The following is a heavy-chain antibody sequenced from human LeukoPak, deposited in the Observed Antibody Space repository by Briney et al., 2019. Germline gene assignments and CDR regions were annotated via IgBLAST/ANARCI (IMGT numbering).Heavy chain of an antibody. J-gene: IGHJ4*02. CDR1: GGSFSGYY. CDR2: INHSGST. V-gene: IGHV4-34*01. CDR3: ARARGYFDWLLEEY. Sequence: SETLSLTCAVYGGSFSGYYWSWIRQPPGKGLEWIGEINHSGSTNYNPSLKSRVTISVDTSKNQFSLKLSSVTAADTAVYYCARARGYFDWLLEEYWGQGTLVTVSS. D-gene: IGHD3-9*01.